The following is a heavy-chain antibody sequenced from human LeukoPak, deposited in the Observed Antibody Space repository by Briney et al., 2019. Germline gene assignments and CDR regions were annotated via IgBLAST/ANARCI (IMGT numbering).Heavy chain of an antibody. CDR2: ISGGGETT. D-gene: IGHD4-17*01. CDR1: GFTFNNYA. CDR3: ARDYADYVGYFFFDY. Sequence: PGGSLRLSCAASGFTFNNYAMNWVRQAPGKGLEWVSSISGGGETTYYADSAKGRFTISRDNSQNTLYLRMNSLRAEDTAVYYCARDYADYVGYFFFDYWGQGILVTVSS. V-gene: IGHV3-23*01. J-gene: IGHJ4*02.